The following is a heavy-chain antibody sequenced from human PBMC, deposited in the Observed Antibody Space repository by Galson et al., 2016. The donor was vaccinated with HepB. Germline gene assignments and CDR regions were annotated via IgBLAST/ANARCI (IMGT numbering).Heavy chain of an antibody. D-gene: IGHD5-12*01. Sequence: SLRLSCAASGFTFDGYAMSWVRQAPGKGLEWLSFISGGGAKIFYADSVKGRFIVSRDNSKNTLYLHMNVLRAEDTAVYYCAKSALGYGNDAFDVWGQGPTVTVSS. J-gene: IGHJ3*01. CDR2: ISGGGAKI. CDR1: GFTFDGYA. V-gene: IGHV3-23*01. CDR3: AKSALGYGNDAFDV.